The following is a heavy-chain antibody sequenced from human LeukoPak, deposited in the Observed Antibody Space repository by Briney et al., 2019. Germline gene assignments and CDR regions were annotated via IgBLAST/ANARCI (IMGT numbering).Heavy chain of an antibody. J-gene: IGHJ4*02. V-gene: IGHV3-53*04. D-gene: IGHD1-14*01. CDR1: GFTFSNYW. CDR3: ARVPLHPTISHFDC. Sequence: PGGSLRLSCAASGFTFSNYWMHWVRQAPGKGLEWVSVIYNDGRAFYADSVKGRFTISRHNSENTLYLQMNGLKTEDTAVYYCARVPLHPTISHFDCWGQGTLVTVSS. CDR2: IYNDGRA.